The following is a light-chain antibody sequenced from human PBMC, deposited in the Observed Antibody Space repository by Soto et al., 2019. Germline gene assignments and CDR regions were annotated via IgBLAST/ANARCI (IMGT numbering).Light chain of an antibody. CDR2: AAS. CDR3: QQYYTYPLA. V-gene: IGKV1-8*01. CDR1: RPISTY. Sequence: AIRMIQSPSSISAFTGDRVTITCRTSRPISTYLAWYQQKPGKTPTLLMYAASTLQSGVPSRFSGSGSGTDFTLTISCLQSEDFATYYCQQYYTYPLAFGQGTNIEIK. J-gene: IGKJ1*01.